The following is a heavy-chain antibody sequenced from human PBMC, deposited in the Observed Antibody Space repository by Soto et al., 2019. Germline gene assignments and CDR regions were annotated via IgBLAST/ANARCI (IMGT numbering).Heavy chain of an antibody. CDR2: IYYSGST. J-gene: IGHJ5*02. CDR1: GGSISSGGSY. V-gene: IGHV4-31*03. CDR3: VLSPSMVRGVISWFDP. D-gene: IGHD3-10*01. Sequence: PSETLSLTCTVSGGSISSGGSYWSWIRQHPGKGLEWIGYIYYSGSTYYNPSLKSRVTISVDTSKNQFSLKLSSVTAADTAVYYCVLSPSMVRGVISWFDPWGQGTLVTVSS.